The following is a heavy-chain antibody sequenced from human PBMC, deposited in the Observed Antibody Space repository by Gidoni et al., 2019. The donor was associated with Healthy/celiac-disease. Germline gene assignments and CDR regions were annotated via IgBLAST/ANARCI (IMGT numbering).Heavy chain of an antibody. Sequence: EVQLVESGGGLVKPGGSLRLSCAASGFTFSSYSMNWVRQAPGKGLEWVSSISSSSSYIYYADSVKGRFTISRNNAKNSLYLQMNSLRAEDTAVYYCARQPTAVSSWSDYWGQGTLVTVSS. J-gene: IGHJ4*02. D-gene: IGHD6-13*01. CDR1: GFTFSSYS. V-gene: IGHV3-21*01. CDR3: ARQPTAVSSWSDY. CDR2: ISSSSSYI.